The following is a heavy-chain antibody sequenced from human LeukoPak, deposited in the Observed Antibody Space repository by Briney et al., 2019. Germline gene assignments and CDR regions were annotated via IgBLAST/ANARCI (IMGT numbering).Heavy chain of an antibody. D-gene: IGHD1-1*01. V-gene: IGHV1-2*02. CDR3: AREVRNNWNEVDMDV. Sequence: ASVKVSCKASGYTFTGYYMHWVRQAPGQGLEWMGWINPNSGGTNYAQKFQGRVTMTRDTSISTAYMELSRLRSDDTAVYYCAREVRNNWNEVDMDVWGQGTTVTVSS. CDR1: GYTFTGYY. J-gene: IGHJ6*02. CDR2: INPNSGGT.